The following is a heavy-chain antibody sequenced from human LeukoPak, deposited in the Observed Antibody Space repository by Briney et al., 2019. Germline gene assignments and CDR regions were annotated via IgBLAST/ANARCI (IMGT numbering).Heavy chain of an antibody. CDR1: GGCISNGDTY. J-gene: IGHJ4*02. CDR3: STRHRIARRPFDN. V-gene: IGHV4-31*03. Sequence: SQTLSLTCTVSGGCISNGDTYWHWSRQPPGKGLEWIGYIYSSGNTSYNPSLNSRVSISLDTPINQFSLNVHSVTAADTAVYYCSTRHRIARRPFDNWGQGTLVTVSS. CDR2: IYSSGNT. D-gene: IGHD2-21*01.